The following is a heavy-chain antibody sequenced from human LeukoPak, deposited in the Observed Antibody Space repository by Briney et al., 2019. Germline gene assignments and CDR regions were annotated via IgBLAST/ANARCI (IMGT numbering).Heavy chain of an antibody. CDR3: ARGGITMVRSPNWFDP. Sequence: ASVKVSCKASGYSFNGYYIHWVRQAPGQGLEWMGWIIPSGGGTKYAQKFQGWVTMTRDTSISTAYMELSRLRSDDTAVYYCARGGITMVRSPNWFDPWGQGTLVTVSS. D-gene: IGHD3-10*01. CDR2: IIPSGGGT. J-gene: IGHJ5*02. CDR1: GYSFNGYY. V-gene: IGHV1-2*04.